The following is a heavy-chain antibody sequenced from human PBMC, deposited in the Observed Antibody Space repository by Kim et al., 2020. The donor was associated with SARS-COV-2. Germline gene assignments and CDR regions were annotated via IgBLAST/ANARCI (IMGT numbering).Heavy chain of an antibody. CDR3: ARFSGSGWSYYYYYGMDV. J-gene: IGHJ6*02. D-gene: IGHD6-19*01. CDR1: GGSISSYY. V-gene: IGHV4-59*13. CDR2: IYYSGST. Sequence: SETLSLTCTVSGGSISSYYWSWIRQPPGKGLEWIGYIYYSGSTNYNPSLKSRVTISVDTSKNQLSLKLSSVTAADTAVYYCARFSGSGWSYYYYYGMDVWGQGTPVTVSS.